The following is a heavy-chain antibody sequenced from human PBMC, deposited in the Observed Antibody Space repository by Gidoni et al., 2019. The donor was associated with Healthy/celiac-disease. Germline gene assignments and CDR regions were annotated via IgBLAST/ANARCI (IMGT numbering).Heavy chain of an antibody. Sequence: QVQLQESGPGLVKPSETLSLTCTVSGGSISSYYWRWIRQPPGKGLEWIGYIYYSGSTNYNPSLKSRVTISVDTSKNQFSLKLSSVTAADTAVYYCARVDYDFWSGYYTGRDYYYYMDVWGKGTTVTVSS. CDR2: IYYSGST. J-gene: IGHJ6*03. D-gene: IGHD3-3*01. V-gene: IGHV4-59*01. CDR1: GGSISSYY. CDR3: ARVDYDFWSGYYTGRDYYYYMDV.